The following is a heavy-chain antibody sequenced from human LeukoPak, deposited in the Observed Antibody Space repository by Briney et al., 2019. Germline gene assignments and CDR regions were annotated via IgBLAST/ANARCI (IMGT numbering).Heavy chain of an antibody. J-gene: IGHJ4*02. Sequence: TGGSLRLSCAVSGFTVSSNYMSWVRRAPGKGLEWVSVIYSGGGTYYADSVKGRFTISRDNSKNTVYLQMNSLRVEDTAVYYCARSRGTFLPHDYWGQGTLVTVSS. CDR2: IYSGGGT. CDR3: ARSRGTFLPHDY. CDR1: GFTVSSNY. D-gene: IGHD3-16*01. V-gene: IGHV3-66*01.